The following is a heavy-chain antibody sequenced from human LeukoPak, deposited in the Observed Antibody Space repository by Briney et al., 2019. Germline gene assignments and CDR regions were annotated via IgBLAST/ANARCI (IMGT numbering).Heavy chain of an antibody. CDR2: IYYSGST. V-gene: IGHV4-61*01. CDR3: VTYYFDSSGPKKNY. Sequence: PSETPSLTCTVSGGSVSSGSYYWSWIRQPPGKGLEWIGYIYYSGSTNYNPSLKSRVTISVDTSKKQFSLKLSSVTAADTAVYYCVTYYFDSSGPKKNYWGQGTLVTVSS. D-gene: IGHD3-22*01. CDR1: GGSVSSGSYY. J-gene: IGHJ4*02.